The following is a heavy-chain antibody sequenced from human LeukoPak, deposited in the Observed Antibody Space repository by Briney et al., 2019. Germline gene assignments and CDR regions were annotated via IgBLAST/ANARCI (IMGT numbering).Heavy chain of an antibody. V-gene: IGHV1-46*01. CDR1: GYTLTSYY. Sequence: ASVKVSCKASGYTLTSYYMHWVRLAPGQGLEWMGIINPSGGTTSYAQKFQGRVTMTRDTSTSTVYMELNSLTSEDTAVYYCARGYSSSRYWGGEDYWGQGTLVTVSS. CDR2: INPSGGTT. J-gene: IGHJ4*02. D-gene: IGHD6-13*01. CDR3: ARGYSSSRYWGGEDY.